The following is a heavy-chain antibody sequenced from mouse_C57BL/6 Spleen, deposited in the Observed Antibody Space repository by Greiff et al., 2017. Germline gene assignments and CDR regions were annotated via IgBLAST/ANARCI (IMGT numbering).Heavy chain of an antibody. CDR1: GFTFSSYG. CDR2: ISSGGSYT. V-gene: IGHV5-6*01. D-gene: IGHD1-1*01. J-gene: IGHJ1*03. Sequence: EVQRVESGGDLVKPGGSLKLSCAASGFTFSSYGMSWVRQTPDKRLEWVATISSGGSYTYYPDSVKGRFTISRDNAKNTLYLQMSSLKSEDTAMYYCARQDYYGSSVYFDVWGTGTTVTVSS. CDR3: ARQDYYGSSVYFDV.